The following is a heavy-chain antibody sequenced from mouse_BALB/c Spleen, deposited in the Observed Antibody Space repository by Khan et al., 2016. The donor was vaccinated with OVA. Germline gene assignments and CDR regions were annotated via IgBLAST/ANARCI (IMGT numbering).Heavy chain of an antibody. J-gene: IGHJ4*01. Sequence: VQLQESGPDLVAPSQNLSITCTVSGFSLSDYGVSWIRQPPGKGLEWLGVIWGGGTTYYNSALKSRLSISKDNSKSQVFLKMSSLQSDDTAMYYCAKGVWSYYYTLDYWGQGTSVTVSS. CDR1: GFSLSDYG. CDR2: IWGGGTT. CDR3: AKGVWSYYYTLDY. V-gene: IGHV2-6-5*01.